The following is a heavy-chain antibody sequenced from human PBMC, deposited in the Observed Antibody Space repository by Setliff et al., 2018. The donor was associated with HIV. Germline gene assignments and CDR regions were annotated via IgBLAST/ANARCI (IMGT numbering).Heavy chain of an antibody. V-gene: IGHV4-34*01. CDR2: INLSGST. J-gene: IGHJ4*02. CDR1: GGSLSDYY. D-gene: IGHD5-18*01. Sequence: SETLSLTCGVYGGSLSDYYWNWIRQPPGKGLEWIAEINLSGSTNYNPSLKSRATISVDTSQNQLSLKLSSVTAADTAMYYCARYDGYKVSFDNWGPGTLVTVSS. CDR3: ARYDGYKVSFDN.